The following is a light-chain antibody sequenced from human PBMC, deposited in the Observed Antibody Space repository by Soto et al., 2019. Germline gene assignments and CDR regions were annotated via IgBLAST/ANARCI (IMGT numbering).Light chain of an antibody. V-gene: IGKV1-13*02. J-gene: IGKJ1*01. CDR1: QGISSV. CDR2: DAS. Sequence: AIQLTQSPSSLSASVGDRVTITCRASQGISSVLAWYQQKPGKAPKLLIYDASSLESGVPARFSGSRSGPEFSLTISSLQPDDFATYYCQQYYSYWTFGQGTKVDIK. CDR3: QQYYSYWT.